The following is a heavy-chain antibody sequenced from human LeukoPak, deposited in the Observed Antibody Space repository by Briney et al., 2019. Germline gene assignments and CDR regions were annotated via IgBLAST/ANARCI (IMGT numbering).Heavy chain of an antibody. CDR3: ARPDYGDYLDY. CDR1: GFTFSSYS. D-gene: IGHD4-17*01. J-gene: IGHJ4*02. CDR2: IKQDGSEK. V-gene: IGHV3-7*01. Sequence: GGSLRLSCAASGFTFSSYSMNWVRQAPGKGLEWVANIKQDGSEKYYVDSVKGRFTISRDNAKNSLYLQMNSLRAEDTAVYYCARPDYGDYLDYWGQGTLVTVSS.